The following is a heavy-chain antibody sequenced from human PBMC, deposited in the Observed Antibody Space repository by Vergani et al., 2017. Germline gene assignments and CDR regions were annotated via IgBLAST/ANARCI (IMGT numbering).Heavy chain of an antibody. CDR2: ITSSGSYG. Sequence: EVQLVESGGGLVKPGGSLRLSCAASAFTFSSYSMNWVRQAPGKRLEWVSSITSSGSYGSYADSVKGRFTISRDNAKNSLYLQMNSLRAEDTAVYYCARGAKWKYFGSGYYMDVWGKGTTVTVSS. CDR3: ARGAKWKYFGSGYYMDV. D-gene: IGHD3-10*01. V-gene: IGHV3-21*01. CDR1: AFTFSSYS. J-gene: IGHJ6*03.